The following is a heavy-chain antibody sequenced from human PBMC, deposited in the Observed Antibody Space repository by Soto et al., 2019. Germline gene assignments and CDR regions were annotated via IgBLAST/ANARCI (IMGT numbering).Heavy chain of an antibody. CDR3: TTPRRESYYAFDI. Sequence: GGSLRLSCAASGFTFSNAWMSWVRQAPGKGLEWVGRIKSKTDGGTTDYAAPVKGRFTISRDDSKNTLYMQMNSLKTEDTTVYYCTTPRRESYYAFDIWGQGTMVTVSS. J-gene: IGHJ3*02. CDR1: GFTFSNAW. CDR2: IKSKTDGGTT. V-gene: IGHV3-15*01. D-gene: IGHD1-26*01.